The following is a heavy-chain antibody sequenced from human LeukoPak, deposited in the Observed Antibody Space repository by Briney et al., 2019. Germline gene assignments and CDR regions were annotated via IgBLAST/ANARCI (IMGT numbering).Heavy chain of an antibody. V-gene: IGHV1-69*04. CDR3: ASALYYYDSSGYSFGY. D-gene: IGHD3-22*01. CDR1: GGTFSSYA. CDR2: IIPILGIA. J-gene: IGHJ4*02. Sequence: SVKVSCKASGGTFSSYAISWVRQAPGHGLEWMGRIIPILGIANYAQKFQGRVTITADKSTSTAYMELSSLRSEDTAVYYCASALYYYDSSGYSFGYWGQETVVTVSS.